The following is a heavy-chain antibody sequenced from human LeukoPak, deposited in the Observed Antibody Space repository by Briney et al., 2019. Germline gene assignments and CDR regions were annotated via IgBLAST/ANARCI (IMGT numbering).Heavy chain of an antibody. D-gene: IGHD5-12*01. J-gene: IGHJ4*02. V-gene: IGHV3-23*01. Sequence: PGGSLRLSCVASGFTFSSYAMSWFRQVPGRGLEWVSAIDGSGGSTYYADSVKGRFTISRDNSKNTLYLQMHSLRAEDTAIYYCAKNRRLPWDYFDSWGQGTQVTVSP. CDR3: AKNRRLPWDYFDS. CDR1: GFTFSSYA. CDR2: IDGSGGST.